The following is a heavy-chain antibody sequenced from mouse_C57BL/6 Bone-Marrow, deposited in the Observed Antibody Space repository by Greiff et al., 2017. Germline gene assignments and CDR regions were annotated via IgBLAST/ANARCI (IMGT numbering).Heavy chain of an antibody. D-gene: IGHD1-1*01. J-gene: IGHJ2*01. V-gene: IGHV7-3*01. CDR1: GFTFTDYY. CDR2: IRNKANGYTT. Sequence: EVKLVESGGGLVQPGGSLSLSCAASGFTFTDYYMSWVRQPPGKALRWLGFIRNKANGYTTEYSASVKGRFTISRDNSQSILYLQMNALRAEDSATYYCARYGYYGSGYFDYWGQGTTLTVSS. CDR3: ARYGYYGSGYFDY.